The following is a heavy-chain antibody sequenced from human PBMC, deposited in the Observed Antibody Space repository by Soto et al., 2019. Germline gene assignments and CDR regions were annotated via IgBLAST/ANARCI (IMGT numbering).Heavy chain of an antibody. Sequence: SETLSLTCTVSGGSISSYYWSWIRQPPGKGLEWIGYIYYSGSTNYNPSLKSRVTISVDTSKNQFSLKLSSVTAADTAVYYCAKSSRGYSYGYFDYWGQGTTVTVSS. V-gene: IGHV4-59*12. CDR2: IYYSGST. CDR3: AKSSRGYSYGYFDY. J-gene: IGHJ4*03. CDR1: GGSISSYY. D-gene: IGHD5-18*01.